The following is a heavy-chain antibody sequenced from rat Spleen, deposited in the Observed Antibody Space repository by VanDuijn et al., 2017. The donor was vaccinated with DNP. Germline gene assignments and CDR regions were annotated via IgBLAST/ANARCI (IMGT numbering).Heavy chain of an antibody. D-gene: IGHD1-4*01. CDR2: IRNSGDVT. CDR1: GFTFSNYG. J-gene: IGHJ4*01. CDR3: TTLRGGYYAMNA. Sequence: EVQLVDSGGDLVQPGRSLRLSCAASGFTFSNYGMAWVRQAPKKGLEWVATIRNSGDVTYYRDSVKGRFIISRDNAKSTLNLQMDSLRSEDTATYYCTTLRGGYYAMNAWGHGTSVTVSS. V-gene: IGHV5-27*01.